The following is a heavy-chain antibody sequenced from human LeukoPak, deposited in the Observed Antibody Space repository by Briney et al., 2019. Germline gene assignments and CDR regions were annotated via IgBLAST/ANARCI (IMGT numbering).Heavy chain of an antibody. CDR3: TTSLTSGAYIDY. Sequence: PGGSLRLSCAASGLTFTNAWMTWVRQAPGKGLEWVGRIKSKTDGGTTDYAAPVKGRFTISRDDSKNALYLQMNSLKIEDTAVYYCTTSLTSGAYIDYWGQGTLVTVSS. J-gene: IGHJ4*02. D-gene: IGHD2-15*01. CDR2: IKSKTDGGTT. V-gene: IGHV3-15*01. CDR1: GLTFTNAW.